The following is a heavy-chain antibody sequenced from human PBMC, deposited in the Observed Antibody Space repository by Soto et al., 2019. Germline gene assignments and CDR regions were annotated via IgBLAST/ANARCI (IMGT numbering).Heavy chain of an antibody. J-gene: IGHJ6*02. CDR2: IIPIFGTA. CDR1: GGTFSSYA. Sequence: SVKVSCKASGGTFSSYAISWVRQAPGQGLEWMGGIIPIFGTANYAQKFQGRVTITADESTSTAYMELSSLRSEDTAVYYCARDQEDIVVVPAAMVSYYYGMDVWGQGTTVTVSS. CDR3: ARDQEDIVVVPAAMVSYYYGMDV. D-gene: IGHD2-2*01. V-gene: IGHV1-69*13.